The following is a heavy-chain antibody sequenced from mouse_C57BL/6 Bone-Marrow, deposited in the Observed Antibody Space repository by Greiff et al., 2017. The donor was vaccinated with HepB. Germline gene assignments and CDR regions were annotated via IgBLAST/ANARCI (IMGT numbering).Heavy chain of an antibody. Sequence: QVQLQQPGAELVMPGASVKLSCKASGYTFTSYWMHWVKQRPGQGLEWIGEIDPSDSYTNYNQKFKGKSTLTVDKSSSTAYMQLSSLTSEDSAVDYCAREDYYAMDYWGQGTSVTVSS. CDR3: AREDYYAMDY. V-gene: IGHV1-69*01. J-gene: IGHJ4*01. CDR2: IDPSDSYT. CDR1: GYTFTSYW.